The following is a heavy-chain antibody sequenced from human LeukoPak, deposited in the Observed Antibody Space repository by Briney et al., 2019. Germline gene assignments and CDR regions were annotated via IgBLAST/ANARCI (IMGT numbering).Heavy chain of an antibody. Sequence: GGSLRLSCAASGFTFSSYGMHWVRQAPGKGLEWVAVIWYDGSNKYYADSVKGRFTISRDNSKNTQYLQMNSLRAEDTAVYYCARDEAVYYYDSSGYSPFDYWGQGTLVTVSS. CDR2: IWYDGSNK. V-gene: IGHV3-33*01. CDR1: GFTFSSYG. CDR3: ARDEAVYYYDSSGYSPFDY. D-gene: IGHD3-22*01. J-gene: IGHJ4*02.